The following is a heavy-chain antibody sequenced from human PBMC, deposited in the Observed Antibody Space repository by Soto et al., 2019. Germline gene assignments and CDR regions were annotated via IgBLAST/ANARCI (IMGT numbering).Heavy chain of an antibody. CDR3: AREEGYCSSTSCYAGDY. CDR2: INAGNGNT. Sequence: ASVKVSCKASGYAFTSYSMHWVSKDPGRRLEWMGWINAGNGNTKYSQKFQGRVTTNRDTSASTAYTELSSLRSEDTAMYYFAREEGYCSSTSCYAGDYWRQRTLVTVSS. J-gene: IGHJ4*02. V-gene: IGHV1-3*01. CDR1: GYAFTSYS. D-gene: IGHD2-2*01.